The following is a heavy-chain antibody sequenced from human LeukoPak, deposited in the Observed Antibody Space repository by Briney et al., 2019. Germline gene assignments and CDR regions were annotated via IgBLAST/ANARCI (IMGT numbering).Heavy chain of an antibody. CDR3: ARVRTPSSYYYDSSGYLDY. D-gene: IGHD3-22*01. J-gene: IGHJ4*02. Sequence: SETLSLTCIVSGGSISSYYWSWIRQPPGKGLEWIGYIYYSGSTNYNPSLKSRVAISVDTSKNQFSLRLTSVTAADTAVYYCARVRTPSSYYYDSSGYLDYWGQGTLVTVSS. CDR1: GGSISSYY. CDR2: IYYSGST. V-gene: IGHV4-59*01.